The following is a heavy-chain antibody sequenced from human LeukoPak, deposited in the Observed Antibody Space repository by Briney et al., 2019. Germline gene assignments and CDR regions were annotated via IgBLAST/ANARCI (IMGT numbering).Heavy chain of an antibody. CDR2: IYYSGST. V-gene: IGHV4-59*01. CDR3: ARVLDRSVGATSFAYFDN. J-gene: IGHJ4*02. CDR1: GGSISTYY. Sequence: PSETLSLTCTVSGGSISTYYWSWIRQPPGTGLEWIGYIYYSGSTFYNPSLKSRVTISVDTSKNQFSLKLSSVTAADTAVYYCARVLDRSVGATSFAYFDNWGQGTLVTVSS. D-gene: IGHD1-26*01.